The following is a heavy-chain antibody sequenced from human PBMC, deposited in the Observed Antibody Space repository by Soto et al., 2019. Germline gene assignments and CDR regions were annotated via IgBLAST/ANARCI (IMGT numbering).Heavy chain of an antibody. D-gene: IGHD2-2*01. J-gene: IGHJ6*04. CDR2: IYSGGST. CDR3: ARDVNVVVVPAARSDV. Sequence: GGSLSLSCAASGFTVSSNYMSWVRQAPGKGLEWVSVIYSGGSTYYADSVKGRFTISRDNSKNTVYLQMNSLRAEDTAVYYCARDVNVVVVPAARSDVWGKGTTVTVSS. V-gene: IGHV3-66*01. CDR1: GFTVSSNY.